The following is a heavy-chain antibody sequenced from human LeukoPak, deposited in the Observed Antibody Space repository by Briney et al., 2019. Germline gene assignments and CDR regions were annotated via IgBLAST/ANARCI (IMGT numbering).Heavy chain of an antibody. D-gene: IGHD7-27*01. CDR1: GDSISTYY. J-gene: IGHJ4*02. CDR2: IYYTGTT. Sequence: PSEALSLTCTVSGDSISTYYWSWIRQPPGKGLEWIGYIYYTGTTNYNPSLKSRLTISVDTSKNQFSLDLSSVTSADTAVYYCAREGWGYYFDFWGQGTLVTVSS. CDR3: AREGWGYYFDF. V-gene: IGHV4-59*01.